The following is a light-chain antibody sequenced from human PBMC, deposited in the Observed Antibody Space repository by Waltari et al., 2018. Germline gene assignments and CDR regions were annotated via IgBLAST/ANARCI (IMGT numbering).Light chain of an antibody. Sequence: EIVLTQSPGTLSLSPGERATLSCRASQSVSSDYFAWYQQKPGQAPGLLIYGPSSRATGIPDRFSGSGSGTDFTLTINRLEPEDFAVYYCHQYSSSPSTFGGGTKVDIK. CDR3: HQYSSSPST. CDR2: GPS. V-gene: IGKV3-20*01. CDR1: QSVSSDY. J-gene: IGKJ4*01.